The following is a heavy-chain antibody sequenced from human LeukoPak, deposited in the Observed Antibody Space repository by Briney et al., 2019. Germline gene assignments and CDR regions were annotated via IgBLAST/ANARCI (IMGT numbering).Heavy chain of an antibody. Sequence: PGASLRPSCVASGFTCGSYDMHCGRQAPRRGLQWVSLSSGDGGSTYYADSVKGRFAISRDNSKNSLYLQMNSLRAEDTALYYCAKDDGNCSGSSFYDDAFDIWGQGTMVTVSS. CDR2: SSGDGGST. D-gene: IGHD2-15*01. V-gene: IGHV3-43*02. CDR3: AKDDGNCSGSSFYDDAFDI. J-gene: IGHJ3*02. CDR1: GFTCGSYD.